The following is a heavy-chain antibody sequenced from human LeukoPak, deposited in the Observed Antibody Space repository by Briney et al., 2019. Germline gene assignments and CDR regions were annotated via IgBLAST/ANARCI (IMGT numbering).Heavy chain of an antibody. CDR2: IYISGST. CDR3: ARDHRPSGYYFWNGDWGFDY. D-gene: IGHD3-22*01. V-gene: IGHV4-4*07. CDR1: GGSISSYY. Sequence: PSETLSLTCTVSGGSISSYYWSWIRQPAGKGLEWIGRIYISGSTNYNPSLKSRVTMSVDTSKNQFSLKLSSVTAADTAVYYCARDHRPSGYYFWNGDWGFDYWGQGTLVTVSS. J-gene: IGHJ4*02.